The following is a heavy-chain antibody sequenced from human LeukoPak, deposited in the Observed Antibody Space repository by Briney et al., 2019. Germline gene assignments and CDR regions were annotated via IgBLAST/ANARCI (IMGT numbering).Heavy chain of an antibody. CDR2: IIPIFGTA. CDR1: GGTFSSYA. CDR3: ARDPAAYSGSYYFYY. V-gene: IGHV1-69*05. D-gene: IGHD1-26*01. J-gene: IGHJ4*02. Sequence: ASVKVSCKASGGTFSSYAISWVRQAPGQGLEWMGRIIPIFGTANDAQKFQGRVTITTDESTSTAYMELSSLRSEDTAVYYCARDPAAYSGSYYFYYWGQGTLVTVSS.